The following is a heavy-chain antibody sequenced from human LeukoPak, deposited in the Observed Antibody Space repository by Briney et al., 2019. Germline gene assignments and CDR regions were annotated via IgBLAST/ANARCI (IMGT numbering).Heavy chain of an antibody. Sequence: GGSLRLSCAASGFTFSSYAMSWVRQAPGKGLEWVSSISASGGNTYYADSVKGRFTISRDSSKNALYLQMNSLRAEDTAVYYCTRQAYSFDYWGQGTLVTVSS. J-gene: IGHJ4*02. CDR3: TRQAYSFDY. V-gene: IGHV3-23*01. D-gene: IGHD4-11*01. CDR2: ISASGGNT. CDR1: GFTFSSYA.